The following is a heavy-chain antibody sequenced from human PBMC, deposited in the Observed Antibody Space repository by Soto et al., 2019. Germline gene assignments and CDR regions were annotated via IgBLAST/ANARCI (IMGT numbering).Heavy chain of an antibody. CDR1: GIPFTDAW. V-gene: IGHV3-15*07. CDR2: IKSKGSGGTT. CDR3: ICQADYIGNWH. D-gene: IGHD5-12*01. J-gene: IGHJ4*02. Sequence: EVQLVASEGSLVKPGGSLRLSCAVSGIPFTDAWMNWVRQAPGKGLEWVGRIKSKGSGGTTDYAAPVKVRFTISRDDSKNTLYLQMDSLQIGDTAVYFCICQADYIGNWHWGQGSLVTVSS.